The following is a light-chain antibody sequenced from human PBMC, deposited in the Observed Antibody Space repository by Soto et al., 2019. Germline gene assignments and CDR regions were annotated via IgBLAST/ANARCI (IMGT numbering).Light chain of an antibody. Sequence: DIQMSQSPSSLSASVVYSVTIPCLASQSINSYLNWYQQKPGKAPKLLIYAASSLQSGVPSRFSGSGSGTDFTLTINSLQPEDIATYYCQQTNSFPRTFGQGTKVDIK. V-gene: IGKV1-39*01. CDR1: QSINSY. CDR2: AAS. J-gene: IGKJ1*01. CDR3: QQTNSFPRT.